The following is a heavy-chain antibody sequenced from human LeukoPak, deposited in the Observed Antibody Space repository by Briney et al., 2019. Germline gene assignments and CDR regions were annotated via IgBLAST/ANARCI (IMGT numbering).Heavy chain of an antibody. D-gene: IGHD5-24*01. CDR3: ARGIWSEMATNYFDY. V-gene: IGHV4-4*09. Sequence: SETLSLTCTVSGGSISSYYWSWIRQPPGKGLEWIGYIYTSGSTNYNPSLKSRVTISVDTSKNQFSLKLSSVTAADTAVYYCARGIWSEMATNYFDYWGQGTLVTVSS. CDR2: IYTSGST. CDR1: GGSISSYY. J-gene: IGHJ4*02.